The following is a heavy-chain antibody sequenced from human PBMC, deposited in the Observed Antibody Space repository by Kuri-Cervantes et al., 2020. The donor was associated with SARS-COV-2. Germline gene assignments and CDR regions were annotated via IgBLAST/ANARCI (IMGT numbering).Heavy chain of an antibody. CDR2: SSPNSGGT. V-gene: IGHV1-2*02. J-gene: IGHJ4*02. D-gene: IGHD3-3*01. Sequence: ASIKVSCKASGYTFTGYYMHWVRQAPGQGLEWMGWSSPNSGGTNYAQKFQGRVTMTRDTSISTAYMELSRLRSDDTAVYYCARGWSGYSLDPPHFDYWGQGTLVTVSS. CDR3: ARGWSGYSLDPPHFDY. CDR1: GYTFTGYY.